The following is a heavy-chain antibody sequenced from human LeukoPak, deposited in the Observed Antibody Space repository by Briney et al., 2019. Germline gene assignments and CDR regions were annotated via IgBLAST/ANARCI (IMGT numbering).Heavy chain of an antibody. CDR2: IASDGSST. CDR3: ARGRPHGNDY. J-gene: IGHJ4*02. V-gene: IGHV3-74*01. CDR1: GFTFSSYW. D-gene: IGHD4-23*01. Sequence: GGSLRLSCAASGFTFSSYWMNRVRQAPGKGLVWVSRIASDGSSTTYADSVKGRFSISRDNAKNTLYLQMNSLRVEDTAVYYCARGRPHGNDYWGQGTLVTVSS.